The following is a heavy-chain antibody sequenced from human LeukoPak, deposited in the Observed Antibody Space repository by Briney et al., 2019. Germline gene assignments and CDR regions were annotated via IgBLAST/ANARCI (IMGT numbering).Heavy chain of an antibody. V-gene: IGHV4-34*01. Sequence: SETLSLTCAVYGGSFSGYYWSWIRQPPGKGLEWIGEINHSGSTNYNPSLKSRVTISVDTSKNQFSLKLSSVTAADTAVYYCARARITIFGVVIQNYYYYMDVWGKGTTVTVSS. CDR1: GGSFSGYY. CDR3: ARARITIFGVVIQNYYYYMDV. J-gene: IGHJ6*03. CDR2: INHSGST. D-gene: IGHD3-3*01.